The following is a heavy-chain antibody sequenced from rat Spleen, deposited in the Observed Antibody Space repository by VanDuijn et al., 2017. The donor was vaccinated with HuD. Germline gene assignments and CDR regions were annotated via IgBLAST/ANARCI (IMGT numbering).Heavy chain of an antibody. V-gene: IGHV2-6*01. Sequence: QVQLKESGPGLVQPSETLSLTCTVSGFSLTSYSVSWVRQPSGKGLEWIAAISSGGTSYYNSVLNPRLSISRDISKSQLFLKMNSLQTEDTAMYFCARGWERFAYWGQGTLVTVSS. J-gene: IGHJ3*01. CDR1: GFSLTSYS. CDR2: ISSGGTS. CDR3: ARGWERFAY. D-gene: IGHD5-1*01.